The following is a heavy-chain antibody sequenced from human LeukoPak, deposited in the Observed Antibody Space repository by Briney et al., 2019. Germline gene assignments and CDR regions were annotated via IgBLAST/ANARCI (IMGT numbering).Heavy chain of an antibody. Sequence: PSETLSLTCTVSGGSISSYYWSWIRQPPGKGLEWIGYIYYSGSTNYNPSLKSRVTISVDTSKNQFSLKLSSVTAADTAVYYCAGERVGAQQRAVGFDPWGQGTLVTVSS. D-gene: IGHD1-26*01. J-gene: IGHJ5*02. CDR2: IYYSGST. CDR3: AGERVGAQQRAVGFDP. V-gene: IGHV4-59*01. CDR1: GGSISSYY.